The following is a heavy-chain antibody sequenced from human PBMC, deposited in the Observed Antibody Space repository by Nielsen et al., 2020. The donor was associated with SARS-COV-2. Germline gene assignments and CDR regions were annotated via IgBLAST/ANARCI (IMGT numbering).Heavy chain of an antibody. J-gene: IGHJ6*03. V-gene: IGHV4-30-2*01. CDR2: IYHSGST. Sequence: SQTLSLTCAVSGGSISSGGYSWSWIRQPPGKGLGWIGYIYHSGSTYYNPSLKSRVTISVDRSKNQFSLKLSSVTAADTAVYYCARLTMVRDYYYYYYMDVWGKGTTVTVSS. CDR3: ARLTMVRDYYYYYYMDV. D-gene: IGHD3-10*01. CDR1: GGSISSGGYS.